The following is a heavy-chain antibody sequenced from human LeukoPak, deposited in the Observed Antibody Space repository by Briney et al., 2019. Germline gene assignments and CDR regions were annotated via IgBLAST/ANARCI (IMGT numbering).Heavy chain of an antibody. CDR1: GGSISSSSYY. V-gene: IGHV4-39*07. Sequence: SETLSLTCTVSGGSISSSSYYWGWVRQPPEKGLEWIGSIYYSGSTYYNPSLKSRVTISVDTSKNQFSLKLSSVTAADTAVYYCARFRSSGSLQADYWGQGTLVTVSS. J-gene: IGHJ4*02. CDR2: IYYSGST. D-gene: IGHD1-26*01. CDR3: ARFRSSGSLQADY.